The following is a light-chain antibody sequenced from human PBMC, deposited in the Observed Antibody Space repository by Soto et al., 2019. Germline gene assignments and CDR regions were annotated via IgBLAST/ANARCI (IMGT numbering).Light chain of an antibody. CDR1: ESISTQ. Sequence: DTQMPQSPSSLSASVGDIVTITCRASESISTQLNWYQQKPGKAPNLRIYDASTLQSGVPSSFSGSGSVTDFSLTISSLQPEDFASYYGQQSYSFPPFGGGTKVEN. CDR2: DAS. CDR3: QQSYSFPP. J-gene: IGKJ4*01. V-gene: IGKV1-39*01.